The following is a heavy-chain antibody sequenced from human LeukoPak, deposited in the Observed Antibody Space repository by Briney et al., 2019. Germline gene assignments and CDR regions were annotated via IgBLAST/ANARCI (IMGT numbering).Heavy chain of an antibody. V-gene: IGHV3-53*01. CDR3: ATKRYCSGGSCGNY. Sequence: GGSLRLSCAASGFTVSGNYMSWVRQAPGKGLEWVSVIYSGGSTYYADSVKGRFTISRDNSKNTLYLQMNSLRAEDTAVYYCATKRYCSGGSCGNYWGQGTLVTVSS. J-gene: IGHJ4*02. D-gene: IGHD2-15*01. CDR1: GFTVSGNY. CDR2: IYSGGST.